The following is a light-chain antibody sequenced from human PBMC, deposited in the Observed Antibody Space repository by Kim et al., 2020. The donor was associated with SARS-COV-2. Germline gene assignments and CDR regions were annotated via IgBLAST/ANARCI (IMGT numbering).Light chain of an antibody. CDR1: QSVSIN. CDR2: GAS. V-gene: IGKV3D-15*01. CDR3: QQYHKWPPVT. Sequence: EIMMTQSPATLSASPGERVTLSCRASQSVSINVAWYQQKLGQTPRLLIYGASTRATGIPGRFSGSGSGTEFTLTISSLQSEDVALYYCQQYHKWPPVTFGQGTRLEIK. J-gene: IGKJ5*01.